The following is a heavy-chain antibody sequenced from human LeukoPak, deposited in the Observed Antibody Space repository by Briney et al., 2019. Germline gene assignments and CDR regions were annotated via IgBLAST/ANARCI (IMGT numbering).Heavy chain of an antibody. CDR3: ARGSIAAAGTDWYYYYGMDV. J-gene: IGHJ6*02. Sequence: SETLSLTCTVSGGSISSCYWSWIRQPAGKGLEWIGRIYTSGSTNYNPSLKSRVTMSVDTSKNQFSLKLSSVTAADTAVYYCARGSIAAAGTDWYYYYGMDVWGQGTTVTVSS. CDR1: GGSISSCY. D-gene: IGHD6-13*01. CDR2: IYTSGST. V-gene: IGHV4-4*07.